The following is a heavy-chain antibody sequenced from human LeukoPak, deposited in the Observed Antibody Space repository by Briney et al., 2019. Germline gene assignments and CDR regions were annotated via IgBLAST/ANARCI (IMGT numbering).Heavy chain of an antibody. V-gene: IGHV4-34*01. CDR1: GGSFSGYY. CDR2: INHSGST. J-gene: IGHJ3*02. D-gene: IGHD5-12*01. CDR3: ARGLRSIVASGGDAFDI. Sequence: SETLSLTCAVYGGSFSGYYWSWIRQPPGKGLEWIGEINHSGSTNYNPSLKSRVTISVDTSKNQFSLKLSSVTAADTAVYCCARGLRSIVASGGDAFDIWGQGTMVTVSS.